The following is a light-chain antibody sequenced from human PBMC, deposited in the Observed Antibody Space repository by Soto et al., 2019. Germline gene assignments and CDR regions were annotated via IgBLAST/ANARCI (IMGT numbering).Light chain of an antibody. V-gene: IGLV2-14*03. CDR1: SSDVGGYNY. J-gene: IGLJ2*01. Sequence: QSALTQPASVSGSPGQSITISCIGTSSDVGGYNYVFWYQQHPGKAPKLMIYDVSNRPSGVSNRFSGSKSGNTASLTISGLQAEDEADYYCSSYTSSSTLVVFGGGTKLTVL. CDR2: DVS. CDR3: SSYTSSSTLVV.